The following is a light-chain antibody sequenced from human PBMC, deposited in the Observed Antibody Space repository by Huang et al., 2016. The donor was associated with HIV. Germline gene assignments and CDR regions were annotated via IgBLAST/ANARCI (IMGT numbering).Light chain of an antibody. CDR1: QSIGTW. J-gene: IGKJ1*01. V-gene: IGKV1-5*03. Sequence: DIQMTQSSATLSASVGDRVTITCRASQSIGTWLAWYQQKPGKAPKLLIYEASTLESGVPSRFSGGGSGTEFTLTINSQQPDDFATYYCQHNNSFPWTFGQGTKVEI. CDR3: QHNNSFPWT. CDR2: EAS.